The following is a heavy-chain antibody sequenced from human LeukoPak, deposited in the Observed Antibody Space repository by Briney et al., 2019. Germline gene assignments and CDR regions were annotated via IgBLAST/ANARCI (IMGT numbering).Heavy chain of an antibody. J-gene: IGHJ4*02. D-gene: IGHD2-15*01. CDR3: ARGPPLTALGYCSGGSCYLDY. CDR2: INHSGST. V-gene: IGHV4-4*02. CDR1: GGSISSSNW. Sequence: SGTLSLTCAVSGGSISSSNWWSWIRQPPGKGLEWIGEINHSGSTNYNPSLKSRVTISVDTSKNQFSLKLSSVTAADTAVYYCARGPPLTALGYCSGGSCYLDYWGQGTLVTVSS.